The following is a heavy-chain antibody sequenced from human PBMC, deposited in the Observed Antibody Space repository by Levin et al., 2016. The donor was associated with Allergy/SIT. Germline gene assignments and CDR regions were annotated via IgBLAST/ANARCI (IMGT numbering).Heavy chain of an antibody. CDR2: IWYDGSNK. D-gene: IGHD6-19*01. V-gene: IGHV3-33*01. Sequence: GESLKISCAASGFTFSSYGMHWVRQAPGKRLEWVAVIWYDGSNKYYADSVKGRFTISRDNSKNTLYLQMNSLRAEDTAVYYCAREPPQWLPLDYWGQGTLVTVSS. CDR1: GFTFSSYG. CDR3: AREPPQWLPLDY. J-gene: IGHJ4*02.